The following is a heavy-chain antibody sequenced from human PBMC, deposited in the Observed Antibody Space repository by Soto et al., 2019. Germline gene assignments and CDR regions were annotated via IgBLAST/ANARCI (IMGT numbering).Heavy chain of an antibody. CDR2: INTDGSST. CDR1: GFSFSSYW. V-gene: IGHV3-74*01. Sequence: LGGSLRLSCADSGFSFSSYWMHWVRQGPGKGLVWVSRINTDGSSTNYADSVKGRFTISRGNAKNTVYLQMNSLRAEDTAVYYCARSPGGYYIDWGQGTMVTVSS. J-gene: IGHJ3*01. D-gene: IGHD3-9*01. CDR3: ARSPGGYYID.